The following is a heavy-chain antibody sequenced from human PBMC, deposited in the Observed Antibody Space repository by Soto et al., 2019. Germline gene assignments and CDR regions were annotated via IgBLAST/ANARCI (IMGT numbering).Heavy chain of an antibody. CDR3: AHKLRYLDPMDV. D-gene: IGHD3-9*01. V-gene: IGHV2-5*01. CDR2: IYWNDDK. Sequence: SGPSGDPTQTLTLTCTFSGFSLSTGGVAVGWIRQPPGKALEWLALIYWNDDKLYSPSLKTRLTVTKDTSKNQVVLTMTNVGPVDTATYYCAHKLRYLDPMDVWGQGTTVTVSS. CDR1: GFSLSTGGVA. J-gene: IGHJ6*02.